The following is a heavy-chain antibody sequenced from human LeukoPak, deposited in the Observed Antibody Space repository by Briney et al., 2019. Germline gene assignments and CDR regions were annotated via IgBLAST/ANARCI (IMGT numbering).Heavy chain of an antibody. J-gene: IGHJ4*02. CDR3: ARGMVGSD. CDR1: GGSFSGYY. CDR2: INHSGST. Sequence: SETLSLTCAVYGGSFSGYYWSWIRQPPGKGLEWIGEINHSGSTNYNPSLKSRVTISVDTSKNQFSLKPSSVTAADTAVYYCARGMVGSDWGQGTLVTVSS. D-gene: IGHD4/OR15-4a*01. V-gene: IGHV4-34*01.